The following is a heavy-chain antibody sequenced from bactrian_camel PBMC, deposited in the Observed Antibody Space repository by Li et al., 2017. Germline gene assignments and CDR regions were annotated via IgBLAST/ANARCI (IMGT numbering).Heavy chain of an antibody. CDR3: AAAPYVGASGYCYAHLVTEYSN. D-gene: IGHD1*01. Sequence: VQLVESGGGSVQAGGSLRLSCTGPGFIASGCGLDWYRQAAGKPREWVSHIGSDGTSRYGDAAKGRVTISKASAKDTLYLQMNNLKPEDTAMYYCAAAPYVGASGYCYAHLVTEYSNSGQGTQVTVS. V-gene: IGHV3S53*01. CDR2: IGSDGTS. J-gene: IGHJ4*01. CDR1: GFIASGCG.